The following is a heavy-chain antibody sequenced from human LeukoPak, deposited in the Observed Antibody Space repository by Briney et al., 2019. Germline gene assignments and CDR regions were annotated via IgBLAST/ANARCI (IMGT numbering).Heavy chain of an antibody. J-gene: IGHJ4*02. CDR3: ARGLGRWLQLHSPYYFDY. CDR1: GFTFSSYS. V-gene: IGHV3-48*01. D-gene: IGHD5-24*01. CDR2: ISSSSTI. Sequence: GGSLRLSCAASGFTFSSYSMNWVRQAPGKGLEWVSYISSSSTIYYADSVKGRFTISRDNAKNSLYLQMNSLRAEDTAVYYCARGLGRWLQLHSPYYFDYWGQGTLVTVSS.